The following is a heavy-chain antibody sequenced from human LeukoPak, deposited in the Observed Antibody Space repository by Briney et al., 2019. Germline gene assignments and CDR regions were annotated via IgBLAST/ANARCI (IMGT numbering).Heavy chain of an antibody. D-gene: IGHD6-13*01. CDR1: GFTFSSYA. V-gene: IGHV3-23*01. CDR2: ISGSGGST. J-gene: IGHJ4*02. Sequence: GGSLRLSCAAPGFTFSSYAMSWVRQAPGKGLEWVSAISGSGGSTYYADSVKGRFTISRDNSKNTLYLQMNSLRAEDTVVYYCAKAHVYSSSWYGYWGQGTLVTVSS. CDR3: AKAHVYSSSWYGY.